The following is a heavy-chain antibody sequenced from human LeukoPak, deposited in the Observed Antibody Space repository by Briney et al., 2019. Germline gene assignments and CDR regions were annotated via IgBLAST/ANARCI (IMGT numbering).Heavy chain of an antibody. CDR1: RFTFSSYA. Sequence: PGGSLGLSCAASRFTFSSYAMHWVRQAPGKGLEWVAVISYDGSNKYYADSVKGRFTISRDNSKNTLYLQMNSLRAEDTAVYYCAREDSSGYYYFDYWGQGTLVTVSS. J-gene: IGHJ4*02. CDR3: AREDSSGYYYFDY. CDR2: ISYDGSNK. V-gene: IGHV3-30*01. D-gene: IGHD3-22*01.